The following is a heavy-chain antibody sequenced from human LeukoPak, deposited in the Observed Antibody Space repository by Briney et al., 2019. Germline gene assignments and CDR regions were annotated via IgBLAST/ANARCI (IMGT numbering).Heavy chain of an antibody. J-gene: IGHJ5*01. CDR2: ISDHGHLK. CDR1: GFTFTDHS. Sequence: GGSLRLSCEASGFTFTDHSMNWVRQAPGKGLEWVAVISDHGHLKYYADSVRGRFTISRDNPKNTQSLEMNNPTADDTGLYFCAREITDKGQFDSWGRGTLVTVSS. D-gene: IGHD5-24*01. CDR3: AREITDKGQFDS. V-gene: IGHV3-30*04.